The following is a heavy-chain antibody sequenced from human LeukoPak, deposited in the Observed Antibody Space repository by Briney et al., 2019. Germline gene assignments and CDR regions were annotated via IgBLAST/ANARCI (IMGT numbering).Heavy chain of an antibody. Sequence: SQTLSLTCAISGDSVSSNGVAWNWIRQSPSRGLEWLGRTHYASKWYIDYAVSVKSRIIINPDTSKNQFSLHLNSVTPEDSAVYCCVRGQFSTFDVWGQGTLVTVSS. V-gene: IGHV6-1*01. CDR1: GDSVSSNGVA. CDR2: THYASKWYI. CDR3: VRGQFSTFDV. D-gene: IGHD2-2*01. J-gene: IGHJ3*01.